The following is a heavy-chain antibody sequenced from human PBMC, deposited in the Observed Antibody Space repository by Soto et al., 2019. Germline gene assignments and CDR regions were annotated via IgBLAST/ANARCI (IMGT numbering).Heavy chain of an antibody. Sequence: QVQLQESGPGLVKPSETLSLTCTVSGGSISSYYWSWIRQPPGKGLEWIGYIYYSGSTNYNPSLKIRVTISVDTSTTQLSLKLGSVTAADTAVYYCARRYGGTLDSWGQGTLVTVSS. D-gene: IGHD4-17*01. V-gene: IGHV4-59*08. CDR3: ARRYGGTLDS. J-gene: IGHJ4*02. CDR1: GGSISSYY. CDR2: IYYSGST.